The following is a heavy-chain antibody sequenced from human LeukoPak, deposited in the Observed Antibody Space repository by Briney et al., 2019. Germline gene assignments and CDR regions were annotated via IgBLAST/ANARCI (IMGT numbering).Heavy chain of an antibody. V-gene: IGHV4-61*02. CDR2: IDTSGST. CDR1: GGSISSASHY. Sequence: SETLSLTCTVSGGSISSASHYWGWIRQPAGKGLEWIGRIDTSGSTNYNPSLKSRVTILVDTSKNQFSLKLYSVTAADTAVYYCARAVAVAVNLDYWGQGTLVTVSS. D-gene: IGHD6-19*01. J-gene: IGHJ4*02. CDR3: ARAVAVAVNLDY.